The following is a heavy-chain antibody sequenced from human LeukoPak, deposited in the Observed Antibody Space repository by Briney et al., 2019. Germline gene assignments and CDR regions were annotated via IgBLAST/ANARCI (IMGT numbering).Heavy chain of an antibody. CDR2: IYPGDSDT. Sequence: PGESLKISCKGSGYSFTSYWIGWVRQMPGKGLEWMRIIYPGDSDTRYSPSFQGQVTISADKSISTAYLQWSSLKASDTSMYYCAGHRVDTAMAIDYWGQGTLVTVST. V-gene: IGHV5-51*01. CDR1: GYSFTSYW. D-gene: IGHD5-18*01. CDR3: AGHRVDTAMAIDY. J-gene: IGHJ4*02.